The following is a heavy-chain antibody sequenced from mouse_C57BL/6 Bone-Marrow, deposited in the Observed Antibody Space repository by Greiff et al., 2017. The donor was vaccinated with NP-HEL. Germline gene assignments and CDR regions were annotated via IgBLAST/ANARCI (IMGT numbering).Heavy chain of an antibody. J-gene: IGHJ3*01. CDR3: TRGPLYYGSSYGFAY. CDR1: GFTFSDAW. Sequence: EVHLVESGGGLVQPGGSMKLSCAASGFTFSDAWMDWVRQSPEKGLEWVAEIRNKANNHATYYAESVKGRFTISRDDSKSSVYLQMNSLRAEDTGIYYCTRGPLYYGSSYGFAYWGQGTLVTVSA. V-gene: IGHV6-6*01. CDR2: IRNKANNHAT. D-gene: IGHD1-1*01.